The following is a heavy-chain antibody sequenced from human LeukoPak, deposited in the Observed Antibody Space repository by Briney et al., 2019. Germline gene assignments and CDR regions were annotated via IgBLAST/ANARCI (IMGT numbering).Heavy chain of an antibody. CDR3: TREGVYAPDPSSYHRDAFDI. CDR1: GGSFSSYV. CDR2: IIPVLGVS. V-gene: IGHV1-69*04. Sequence: SVKVSCKASGGSFSSYVITWVRQAPGQGLEWMGRIIPVLGVSNFAQKFEGRVTITAGKSTNTAHMELRRLESGDTAVYYCTREGVYAPDPSSYHRDAFDIWGQGTVVIVSS. J-gene: IGHJ3*02. D-gene: IGHD3-16*02.